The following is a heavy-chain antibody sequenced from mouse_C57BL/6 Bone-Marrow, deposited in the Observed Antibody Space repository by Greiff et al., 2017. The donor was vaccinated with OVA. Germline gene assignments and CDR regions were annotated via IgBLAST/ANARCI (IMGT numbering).Heavy chain of an antibody. D-gene: IGHD1-1*02. CDR2: ISSGGDYI. V-gene: IGHV5S21*01. J-gene: IGHJ2*01. CDR3: ARARGSYPCYFDY. CDR1: GFTFSSYA. Sequence: EVKVVESGEGLVKPGGSLKLSCAASGFTFSSYAMSWVRQTPEKRLEWVAYISSGGDYIYYADTVKGRFTISRDNARNTLYLQMSSLKSEDTAMYYCARARGSYPCYFDYWGQGTTLTVSS.